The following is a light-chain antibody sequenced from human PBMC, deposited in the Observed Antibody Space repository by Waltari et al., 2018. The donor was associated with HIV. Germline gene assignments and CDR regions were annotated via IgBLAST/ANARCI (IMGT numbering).Light chain of an antibody. CDR1: SSDVGSHNL. CDR3: CSYAGSSIP. Sequence: QSALTQPASVSGSFGQSITISCTGPSSDVGSHNLVSWYQHHPGKAPKLILYEVNTRPSGVSNRFSGSKSGNTASLTVSGLQAENEADYYCCSYAGSSIPFGGGTKLTVL. V-gene: IGLV2-23*02. CDR2: EVN. J-gene: IGLJ2*01.